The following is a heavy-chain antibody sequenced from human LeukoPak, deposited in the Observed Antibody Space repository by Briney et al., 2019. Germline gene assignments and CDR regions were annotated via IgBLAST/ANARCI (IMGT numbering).Heavy chain of an antibody. CDR2: ISSSSSYI. V-gene: IGHV3-21*04. J-gene: IGHJ4*02. CDR3: ARGDGYNFFDY. Sequence: GGSLRLSCAASGLTFSSYSMNWVRQAPGKGLEWVSSISSSSSYIYYADSVKGRFTISRDNAKNSLYLQMKSLRAEDTAVYYCARGDGYNFFDYWGQGTLVTVFS. CDR1: GLTFSSYS. D-gene: IGHD5-24*01.